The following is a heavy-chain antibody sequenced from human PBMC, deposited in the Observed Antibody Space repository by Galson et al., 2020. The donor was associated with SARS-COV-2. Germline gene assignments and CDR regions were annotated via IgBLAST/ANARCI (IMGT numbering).Heavy chain of an antibody. CDR1: GFTFSSYA. CDR3: PRRDYYGSGTHALLEY. CDR2: ISYDGSNQ. Sequence: GGSLRLSCAASGFTFSSYAMNWVRQAPGKGLEWVAVISYDGSNQYYADSVKGRFTISRDNSKNTLYLQMNSLRAEDTAVYYCPRRDYYGSGTHALLEYWGQGTLVTVSA. D-gene: IGHD3-10*01. V-gene: IGHV3-30*04. J-gene: IGHJ4*02.